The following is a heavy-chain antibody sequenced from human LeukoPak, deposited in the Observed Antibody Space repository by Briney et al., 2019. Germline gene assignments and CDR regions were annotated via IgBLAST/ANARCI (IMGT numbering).Heavy chain of an antibody. V-gene: IGHV4-59*01. CDR2: IYSRGST. CDR3: ARAVGGDGSGSL. CDR1: GGSIRGYY. D-gene: IGHD3-10*01. Sequence: SETLSLTCNVSGGSIRGYYWSWIRQPPGKGLEWIGYIYSRGSTNYNPSLKSRVTMSVDMSTRQVSLKLSSVTAADTAVYYCARAVGGDGSGSLWGPGTLVTVSS. J-gene: IGHJ4*02.